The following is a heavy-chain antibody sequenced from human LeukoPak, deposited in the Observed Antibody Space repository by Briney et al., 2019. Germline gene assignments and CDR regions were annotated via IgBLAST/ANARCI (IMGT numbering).Heavy chain of an antibody. CDR2: INHSGST. V-gene: IGHV4-34*01. J-gene: IGHJ6*03. D-gene: IGHD5-18*01. Sequence: SETLSLTCAVYGGSFSGYYWSWIRQPPGKGLEWIGEINHSGSTNYNPSLKSRVTISVDTSKNQFSLKLSSVTAADTAVYYCAREGRGYSYGYYYYYMDVWGKGTTVTISS. CDR1: GGSFSGYY. CDR3: AREGRGYSYGYYYYYMDV.